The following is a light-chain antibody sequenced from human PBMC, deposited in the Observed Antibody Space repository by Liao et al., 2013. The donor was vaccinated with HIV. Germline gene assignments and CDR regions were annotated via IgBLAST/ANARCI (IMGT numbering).Light chain of an antibody. V-gene: IGLV3-1*01. Sequence: SYELTQPPSVSVSPGQTASITCSGDTLGDKYACWYQQRPGQAPVLVIYYDSDRPSGIPERFSGSNSGTTATLAISGAQALDEADYYCQTWDTGTGVFGTGTKVTV. CDR1: TLGDKY. J-gene: IGLJ1*01. CDR2: YDS. CDR3: QTWDTGTGV.